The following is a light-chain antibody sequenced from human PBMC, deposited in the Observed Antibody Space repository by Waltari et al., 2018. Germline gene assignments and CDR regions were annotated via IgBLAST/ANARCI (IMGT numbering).Light chain of an antibody. CDR1: QSVNNY. J-gene: IGKJ2*01. Sequence: EIVLTQSPATLSLSPGERATLSCRASQSVNNYLACYQQKPGQAPRLLMYDASNRATGIPARFSGSGSGTDFTLTITSLEPEDFAVYYCQQRSTWYTFGQGTKLEIK. CDR3: QQRSTWYT. V-gene: IGKV3-11*01. CDR2: DAS.